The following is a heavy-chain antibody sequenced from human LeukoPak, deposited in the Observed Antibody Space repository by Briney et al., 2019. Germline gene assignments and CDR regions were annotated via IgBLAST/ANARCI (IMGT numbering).Heavy chain of an antibody. D-gene: IGHD2-2*01. V-gene: IGHV3-30-3*01. Sequence: GGSLRLSCAASGFTFSSYAMHWVRQAPGKGLEWVAVISYDGSNKYYADSVKGRFTISRDNSKNTLYLQMNSLRAEDTAVYYCAKEYYCSSNSCPQCFQHWGQGTLVTVSS. CDR3: AKEYYCSSNSCPQCFQH. J-gene: IGHJ1*01. CDR2: ISYDGSNK. CDR1: GFTFSSYA.